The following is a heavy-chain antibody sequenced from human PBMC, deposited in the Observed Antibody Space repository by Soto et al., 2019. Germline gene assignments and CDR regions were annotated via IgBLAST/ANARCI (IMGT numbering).Heavy chain of an antibody. J-gene: IGHJ6*02. Sequence: LRLSCTASGFTFGDYAMSWFRQAPGKGLEWVGFIRSKAYGGTTEYAASVKGRFTISRDDSKSIAYLQMNSLKTEDTAVYYCTRDRTYNWNFYYYYGMDVWGQGTTVTVSS. D-gene: IGHD1-7*01. CDR1: GFTFGDYA. V-gene: IGHV3-49*03. CDR3: TRDRTYNWNFYYYYGMDV. CDR2: IRSKAYGGTT.